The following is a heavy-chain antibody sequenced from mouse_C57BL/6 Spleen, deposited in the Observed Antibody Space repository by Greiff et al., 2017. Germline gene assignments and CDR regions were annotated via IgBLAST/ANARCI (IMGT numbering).Heavy chain of an antibody. CDR1: GYTFTSYW. CDR3: ARLDYGSSYWYFDV. V-gene: IGHV1-72*01. J-gene: IGHJ1*03. D-gene: IGHD1-1*01. CDR2: IDPNSGGT. Sequence: VQLQQPGAELVKPGASVKLSCKASGYTFTSYWMNWVKPRPGRGLEWIGRIDPNSGGTKYNEKFKSKATLTVDKPSSTAYMQRSSLTSEDSAVYYCARLDYGSSYWYFDVWGTGTTVTVSS.